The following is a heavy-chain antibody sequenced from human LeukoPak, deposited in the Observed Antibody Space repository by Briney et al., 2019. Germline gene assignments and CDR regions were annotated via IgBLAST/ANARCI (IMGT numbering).Heavy chain of an antibody. J-gene: IGHJ4*02. CDR1: GFTVSSNY. Sequence: PGGSLRLSCAASGFTVSSNYMSWVRQAPGKGLEWASVIYNGGRTNYADSVKGRFTISRDNSKNTLYLQMNSLRAEDTAVYYCAKDRIAVAGPYYFDYWGQGTLVTVSS. V-gene: IGHV3-53*01. CDR2: IYNGGRT. CDR3: AKDRIAVAGPYYFDY. D-gene: IGHD6-19*01.